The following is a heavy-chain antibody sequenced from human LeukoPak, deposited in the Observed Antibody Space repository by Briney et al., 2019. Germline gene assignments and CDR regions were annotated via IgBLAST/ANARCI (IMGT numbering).Heavy chain of an antibody. D-gene: IGHD5-18*01. Sequence: GGSLRLSCEGSGFTFSSYWMSWVRQAPGKGLEWVAFIRYDGSNKYYADSVKGRFTISRDNSKNTLYLQMNSLRAEDTAVYYCARDPVTRGYSYGYTLVDAFDIWGQGTMVTVSS. CDR1: GFTFSSYW. V-gene: IGHV3-30*02. J-gene: IGHJ3*02. CDR3: ARDPVTRGYSYGYTLVDAFDI. CDR2: IRYDGSNK.